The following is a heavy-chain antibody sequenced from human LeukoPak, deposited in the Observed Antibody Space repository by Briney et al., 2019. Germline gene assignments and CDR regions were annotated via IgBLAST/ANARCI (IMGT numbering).Heavy chain of an antibody. CDR1: RGSISSYY. D-gene: IGHD3-10*01. CDR2: IHSSGST. V-gene: IGHV4-4*07. J-gene: IGHJ4*02. Sequence: SETLSLTCTVPRGSISSYYWSWLRQPDGKGLEWIGRIHSSGSTNYSPSLKSRVTMLLDTSKNQFSLELSSVTAADTAVYYCAREAVHYGSGSLDYWGQGTLVTVSS. CDR3: AREAVHYGSGSLDY.